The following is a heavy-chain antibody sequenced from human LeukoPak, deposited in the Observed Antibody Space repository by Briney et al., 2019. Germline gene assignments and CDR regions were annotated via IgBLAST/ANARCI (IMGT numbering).Heavy chain of an antibody. D-gene: IGHD3-9*01. J-gene: IGHJ4*02. CDR3: ARAGYDILTGYYSSVY. CDR1: GFTVSSNY. CDR2: ISSSSSYI. V-gene: IGHV3-21*01. Sequence: GGSLRLSCAASGFTVSSNYMSWVRQPPAKGLDWVASISSSSSYIYYADSVKGRFTISRDNAKNSLYLQMNSLRAEDTAVYYCARAGYDILTGYYSSVYWGQGTLVTVSS.